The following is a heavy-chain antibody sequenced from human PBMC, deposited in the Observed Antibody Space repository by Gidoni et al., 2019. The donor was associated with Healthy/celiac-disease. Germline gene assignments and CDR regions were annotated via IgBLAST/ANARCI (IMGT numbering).Heavy chain of an antibody. CDR3: ARGPPVMVRAECWFDP. CDR2: INPTSGGT. V-gene: IGHV1-2*02. CDR1: GYTFTGYY. J-gene: IGHJ5*02. D-gene: IGHD3-10*01. Sequence: QVQLVQSGAEVKTPADSVTVSCKASGYTFTGYYMHWVRQAPGQGLEWLGWINPTSGGTNYAQKFQGRVTMTRDTSISTADMELSRLRSDDTAVYYCARGPPVMVRAECWFDPWGQGTLVTVSS.